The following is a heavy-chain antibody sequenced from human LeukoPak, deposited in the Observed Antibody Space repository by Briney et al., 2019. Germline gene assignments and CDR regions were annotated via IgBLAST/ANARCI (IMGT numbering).Heavy chain of an antibody. J-gene: IGHJ4*02. CDR1: GGSISSYY. CDR3: ARVYYDYVWGSYRYPSVSFDY. D-gene: IGHD3-16*02. V-gene: IGHV4-59*01. Sequence: SETLSLTCTVSGGSISSYYWSWIRQPPGKGLEWIGYIYYSGSTNYNPSLKSRVTISVDTSKNQFSLKLSSVTAADTAVYYCARVYYDYVWGSYRYPSVSFDYWGQETLVTVSS. CDR2: IYYSGST.